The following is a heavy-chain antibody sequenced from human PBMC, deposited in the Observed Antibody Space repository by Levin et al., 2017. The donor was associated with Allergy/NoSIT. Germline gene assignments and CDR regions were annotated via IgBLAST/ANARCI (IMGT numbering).Heavy chain of an antibody. J-gene: IGHJ4*02. D-gene: IGHD3-10*01. CDR3: ERVSDSGSGSHYRNVDD. V-gene: IGHV3-7*04. Sequence: GGSLRLSCAASGFTFSNYRMSWVRQSPGGGLEWVASIKGDGSEETYVGSVKGRFTISRDNNKSSLYVQMNNLRAADTAVYYCERVSDSGSGSHYRNVDDWGQGNLVTV. CDR2: IKGDGSEE. CDR1: GFTFSNYR.